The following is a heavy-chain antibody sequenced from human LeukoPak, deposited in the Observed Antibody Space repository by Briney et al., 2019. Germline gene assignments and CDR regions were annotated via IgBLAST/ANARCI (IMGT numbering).Heavy chain of an antibody. D-gene: IGHD2-8*02. CDR1: GGSISSYY. CDR2: IYYSGST. CDR3: ARLGISGGPSPFGY. J-gene: IGHJ4*02. V-gene: IGHV4-59*08. Sequence: SETLSLTCTVSGGSISSYYWSWIRQPPGKGLEWIGYIYYSGSTNYNPSLKSRVTISVDTSKNQFSLKLSSVTAADTAVYYCARLGISGGPSPFGYWGQGTLVTVSS.